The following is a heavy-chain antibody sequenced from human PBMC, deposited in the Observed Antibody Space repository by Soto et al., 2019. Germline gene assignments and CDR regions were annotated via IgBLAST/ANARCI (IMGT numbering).Heavy chain of an antibody. CDR1: GYTFTSYY. CDR3: AREDNTDYVWGSYRPNRFDY. V-gene: IGHV1-46*01. J-gene: IGHJ4*02. CDR2: INPSGGST. Sequence: ASVKVSCKASGYTFTSYYMHWVRRAPGQGLEWMGIINPSGGSTSYAQKFQGRVTMTRDTSTSTVYMELSSLRSEDTAVYYCAREDNTDYVWGSYRPNRFDYWGQGPWSPSPQ. D-gene: IGHD3-16*02.